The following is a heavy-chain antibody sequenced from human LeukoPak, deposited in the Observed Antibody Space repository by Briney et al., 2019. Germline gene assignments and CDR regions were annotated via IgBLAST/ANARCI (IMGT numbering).Heavy chain of an antibody. CDR3: AKDKNAVCSITCRSEFDY. J-gene: IGHJ4*02. CDR2: INHSGST. D-gene: IGHD2-2*01. Sequence: SETLSLTCAVYGGSFSGYYWSWIRQPPGKGLEWIGEINHSGSTNYNPSLKSRVTISVDTSKNQFSLKLSSVTAADTAVYYCAKDKNAVCSITCRSEFDYWGQGTLVTVSS. V-gene: IGHV4-34*01. CDR1: GGSFSGYY.